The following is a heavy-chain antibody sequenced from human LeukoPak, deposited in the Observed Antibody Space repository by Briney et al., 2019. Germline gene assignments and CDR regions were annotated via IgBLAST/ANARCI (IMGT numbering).Heavy chain of an antibody. CDR1: GYTFTRYA. CDR3: ARLTYYYDSSGQNWFDP. D-gene: IGHD3-22*01. V-gene: IGHV1-3*01. Sequence: ASVKVSCKASGYTFTRYAMHWVRQAPGQRLEWMGWINAGNGNTKYSQKFQGRVTITRDTSASTAYMELSSLRSEDTAVYYCARLTYYYDSSGQNWFDPWGQGTLVTVSS. CDR2: INAGNGNT. J-gene: IGHJ5*02.